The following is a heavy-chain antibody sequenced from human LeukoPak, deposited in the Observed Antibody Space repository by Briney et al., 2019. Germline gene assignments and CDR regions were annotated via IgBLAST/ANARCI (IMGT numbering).Heavy chain of an antibody. D-gene: IGHD6-13*01. Sequence: GGSLRLSCAASGFTFSSYGMHWVRQAPGKGLEWVAFIRYDGSNKYYADSVKGRFTISRDNSKNTLYLQMNSLRAEDTAVYYCAKDFWGSSWYGDYWGQGTLVTVSS. J-gene: IGHJ4*02. V-gene: IGHV3-30*02. CDR2: IRYDGSNK. CDR1: GFTFSSYG. CDR3: AKDFWGSSWYGDY.